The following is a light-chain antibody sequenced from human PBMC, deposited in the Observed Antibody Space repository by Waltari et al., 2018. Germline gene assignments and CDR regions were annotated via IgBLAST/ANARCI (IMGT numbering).Light chain of an antibody. J-gene: IGLJ2*01. CDR1: SSDIGGYNY. Sequence: QSALTQPRPVSGSPGQSVTLPCTGTSSDIGGYNYVSWYQQPPGKAPKLVIYDVAKRPSGVPDRFSGSKAGNTASLTISGLQTDDDADYYCCSYAGRYTSVFGRGTRVTVL. CDR2: DVA. CDR3: CSYAGRYTSV. V-gene: IGLV2-11*01.